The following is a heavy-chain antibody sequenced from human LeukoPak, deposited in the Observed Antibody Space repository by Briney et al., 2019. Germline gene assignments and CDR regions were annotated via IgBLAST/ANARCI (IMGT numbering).Heavy chain of an antibody. Sequence: GGSLRLSCAASGFTFSSYAMSWVRQAPGKGLEWVSGISWNSGSIGYADSVKGRFTISRDNAKNSLYLQMNSLRAEDTALYYCAKDTDYGFDYWGQGTLVTVSS. D-gene: IGHD4-17*01. CDR3: AKDTDYGFDY. CDR1: GFTFSSYA. CDR2: ISWNSGSI. J-gene: IGHJ4*02. V-gene: IGHV3-9*01.